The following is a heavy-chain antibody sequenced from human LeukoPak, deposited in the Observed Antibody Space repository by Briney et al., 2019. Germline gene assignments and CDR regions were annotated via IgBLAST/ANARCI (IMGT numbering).Heavy chain of an antibody. Sequence: GGSLRLSCAASGFTFSSYWMSWVRQAPGKGLEWVANIKQDGSEKYYVDSVKGRFTISRDNTKNSLYLQMNSLRAEDTAVYYCARDREQQLTLYYYYGMDVWGQGTTVTVSS. V-gene: IGHV3-7*03. J-gene: IGHJ6*02. D-gene: IGHD6-13*01. CDR3: ARDREQQLTLYYYYGMDV. CDR1: GFTFSSYW. CDR2: IKQDGSEK.